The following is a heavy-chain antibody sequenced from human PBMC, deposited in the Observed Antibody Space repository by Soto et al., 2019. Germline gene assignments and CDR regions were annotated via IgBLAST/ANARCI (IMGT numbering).Heavy chain of an antibody. J-gene: IGHJ4*02. CDR3: ARDRKLAAAGTFFDY. CDR1: GYTFSTYG. Sequence: ASVKVSCKASGYTFSTYGISWVRQAPGQGLEWMGWISGYNGDTNYAQKVQGRLTMTTDTSTRTAYMELRSLRSDDTAVYYCARDRKLAAAGTFFDYRGQGTLVTVSS. D-gene: IGHD6-13*01. CDR2: ISGYNGDT. V-gene: IGHV1-18*01.